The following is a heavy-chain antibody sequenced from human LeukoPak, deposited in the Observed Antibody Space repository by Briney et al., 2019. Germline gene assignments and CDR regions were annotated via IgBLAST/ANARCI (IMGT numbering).Heavy chain of an antibody. CDR3: ASAYTYVRLGDH. CDR1: GLSFSNYW. D-gene: IGHD3-16*01. Sequence: PGGSLRLSCAVSGLSFSNYWMHWVRQAPGKGLVWVARTNLHGTTVDYADSVKGRFTISRDNAKNTPFLQMNSLRAEDTAVYYCASAYTYVRLGDHWGQGTLVTVSS. J-gene: IGHJ4*02. CDR2: TNLHGTTV. V-gene: IGHV3-74*01.